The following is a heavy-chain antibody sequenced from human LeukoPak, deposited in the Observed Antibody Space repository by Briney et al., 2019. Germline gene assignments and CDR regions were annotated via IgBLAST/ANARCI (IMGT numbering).Heavy chain of an antibody. CDR3: ARAVQVTTGGLFDY. D-gene: IGHD4-17*01. V-gene: IGHV1-2*06. J-gene: IGHJ4*02. CDR1: GYTFTGYY. Sequence: ASVKVSCKTSGYTFTGYYIHWVRQAPGQGLEWMGRISPYSGGTKYTQKFQGRVTMTRDTSISTAYMELSSLRSDDTAVYYCARAVQVTTGGLFDYWGQGTLVTVSS. CDR2: ISPYSGGT.